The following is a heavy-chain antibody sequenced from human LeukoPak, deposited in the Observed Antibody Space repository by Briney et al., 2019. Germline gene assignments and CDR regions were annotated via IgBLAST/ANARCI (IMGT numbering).Heavy chain of an antibody. CDR1: GFTFSSYS. CDR2: ISSSSSYI. Sequence: GGPLRLSCAASGFTFSSYSMNWVRQAPGKGLEWVSSISSSSSYIYYADSVKGRFTISRDNSKNTLYLQMNSLRAEDTAVYYCAKGKQVFDYWGQGTLVTVSS. J-gene: IGHJ4*02. CDR3: AKGKQVFDY. V-gene: IGHV3-21*04. D-gene: IGHD6-13*01.